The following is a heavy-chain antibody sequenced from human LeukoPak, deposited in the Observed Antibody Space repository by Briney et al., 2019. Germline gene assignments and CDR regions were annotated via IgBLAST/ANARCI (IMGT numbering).Heavy chain of an antibody. CDR1: GFTFSRYG. CDR3: ARDQSSAFDY. D-gene: IGHD3-22*01. J-gene: IGHJ4*02. CDR2: IWYDGSDK. V-gene: IGHV3-33*01. Sequence: GGSLRLSCAASGFTFSRYGMHWVRQAPVKGLEWVAVIWYDGSDKFYADSVKGRFTISRDNSKNTLFLQMNSLRAEDTAVYYCARDQSSAFDYWGQGTLVTVSS.